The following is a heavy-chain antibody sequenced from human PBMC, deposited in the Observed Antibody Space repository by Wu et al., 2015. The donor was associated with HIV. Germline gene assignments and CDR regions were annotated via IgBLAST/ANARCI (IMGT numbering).Heavy chain of an antibody. CDR2: LYHTGST. CDR1: GTSVSSDYY. D-gene: IGHD6-19*01. Sequence: QVQLQESGPGLVKPSETLSLTCVVSGTSVSSDYYWGWIRQTPGKGLEWIGTLYHTGSTYYNPSLKSRVTISVDTSQNHFSLKLNPVTAADTAVYYCARHSGGWHSGXEYIQHVGARAPVVTASS. J-gene: IGHJ1*01. CDR3: ARHSGGWHSGXEYIQH. V-gene: IGHV4-38-2*01.